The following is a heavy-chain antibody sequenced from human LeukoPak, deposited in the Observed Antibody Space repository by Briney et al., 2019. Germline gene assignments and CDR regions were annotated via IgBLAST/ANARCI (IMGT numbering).Heavy chain of an antibody. CDR1: GGSFSGYY. CDR3: ARGGWELPEGSLDY. CDR2: INHSGST. V-gene: IGHV4-34*01. Sequence: SETLSLTCAVYGGSFSGYYWSWIRQPPGKGLEWIGEINHSGSTNSNPSLKSRVTISVDASKNQFSLKLSSVTAADAAVYYCARGGWELPEGSLDYWGQGTLVTVSS. J-gene: IGHJ4*02. D-gene: IGHD1-26*01.